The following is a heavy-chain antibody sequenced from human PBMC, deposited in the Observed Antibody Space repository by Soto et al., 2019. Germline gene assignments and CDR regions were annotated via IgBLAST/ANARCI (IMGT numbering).Heavy chain of an antibody. J-gene: IGHJ5*02. V-gene: IGHV4-30-2*01. Sequence: SETLSLTCAVSGGSISSGGYSWGWIRQPPGKGLEWIGYINHSGSTNYNPSLKSRVTISVDTSKNQFSLKLSSVTAADTAVYYCARGHHYYGSGSTSWFDPWGQGTLVTVSS. D-gene: IGHD3-10*01. CDR3: ARGHHYYGSGSTSWFDP. CDR2: INHSGST. CDR1: GGSISSGGYS.